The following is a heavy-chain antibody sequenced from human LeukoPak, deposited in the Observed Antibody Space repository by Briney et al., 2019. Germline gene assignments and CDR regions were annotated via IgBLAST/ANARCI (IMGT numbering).Heavy chain of an antibody. CDR2: IIPSLGTA. CDR3: ASVDCSSTTCYGVGHYMDV. Sequence: SVKVSCKASGGIFNTYAISWVRQAPGQGLEWMGGIIPSLGTANYAQKFQGRVTITADKSTSTAYMELSSLRSEDTAVYYCASVDCSSTTCYGVGHYMDVWGKGTTVTVSS. D-gene: IGHD2-2*01. J-gene: IGHJ6*03. CDR1: GGIFNTYA. V-gene: IGHV1-69*06.